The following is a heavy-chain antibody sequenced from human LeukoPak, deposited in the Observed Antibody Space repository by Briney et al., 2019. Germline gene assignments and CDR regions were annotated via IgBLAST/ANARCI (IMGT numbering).Heavy chain of an antibody. CDR2: INPNSGGT. J-gene: IGHJ4*02. CDR3: ARVPLRFLEDYFDC. V-gene: IGHV1-2*02. D-gene: IGHD3-3*01. Sequence: GASVKVSCKASGYTFTGYYMHWVRQGPGQGLEWMGWINPNSGGTSYAQKFQGRVTMTRDTSISTAYMELSRLRSDDTAVYYCARVPLRFLEDYFDCWGQGTLVTVSS. CDR1: GYTFTGYY.